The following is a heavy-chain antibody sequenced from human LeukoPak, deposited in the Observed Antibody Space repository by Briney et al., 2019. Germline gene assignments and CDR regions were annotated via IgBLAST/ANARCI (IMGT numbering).Heavy chain of an antibody. CDR2: IYSGGST. V-gene: IGHV3-NL1*01. CDR1: GFTFSSYG. D-gene: IGHD3-22*01. J-gene: IGHJ3*02. Sequence: GGSLRLSRAASGFTFSSYGMHWVRQAPGKGLEWVSHIYSGGSTYYADSVKGRFTISRDNSKNTLYVQMNSLRVEDTAVYYCARGLFLSGYLDAFDIWGQGTVVTVSS. CDR3: ARGLFLSGYLDAFDI.